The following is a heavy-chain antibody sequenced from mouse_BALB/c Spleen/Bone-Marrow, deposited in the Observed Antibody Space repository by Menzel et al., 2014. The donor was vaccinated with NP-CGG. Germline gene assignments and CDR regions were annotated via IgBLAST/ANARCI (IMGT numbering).Heavy chain of an antibody. Sequence: QVQLKQTGAELANTGASVKLSCTASGYTFTRYWIHWVKPGPGQGLEWIGYLNPSPGYTEYNQKFKAKATLTADKSSSTAYMQLSSLTSEDSADYYCARGDYYGKGGAMYYFGQTTSATVSS. CDR2: LNPSPGYT. CDR3: ARGDYYGKGGAMYY. D-gene: IGHD1-1*01. CDR1: GYTFTRYW. J-gene: IGHJ4*01. V-gene: IGHV1-7*01.